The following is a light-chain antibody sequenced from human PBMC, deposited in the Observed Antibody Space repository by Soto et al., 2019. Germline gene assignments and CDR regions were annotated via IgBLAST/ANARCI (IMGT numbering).Light chain of an antibody. Sequence: QAVVTQPLSASASPGQRGTISCSGGSSNIGSNTVAWYQHLPGTSPPRLIFTAGQRPSGLPGRFSGSKAGTSASLAISGLQSEDEADYYCSAWDNSLNGYVFGPGTKLTVL. CDR2: TAG. CDR3: SAWDNSLNGYV. J-gene: IGLJ1*01. V-gene: IGLV1-44*01. CDR1: SSNIGSNT.